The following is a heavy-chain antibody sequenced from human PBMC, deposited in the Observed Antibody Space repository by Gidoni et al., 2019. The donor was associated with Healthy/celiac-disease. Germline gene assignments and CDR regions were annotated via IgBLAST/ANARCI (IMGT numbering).Heavy chain of an antibody. D-gene: IGHD6-13*01. CDR1: GFHFDDYA. CDR2: ISWNSGSI. Sequence: EVQLVESGGGLVQRGSSLRLSCAASGFHFDDYAMHWVRQAPGKGLEWVSGISWNSGSIGYADSVKGRFTISRDNAKNSLYLQMNSLRAEDTALYYCAKGEAAAGTGEGWFDPWGQGTLVTVSS. CDR3: AKGEAAAGTGEGWFDP. V-gene: IGHV3-9*01. J-gene: IGHJ5*02.